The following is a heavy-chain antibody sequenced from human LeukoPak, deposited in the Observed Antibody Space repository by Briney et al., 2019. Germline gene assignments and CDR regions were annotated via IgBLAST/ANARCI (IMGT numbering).Heavy chain of an antibody. Sequence: GGSLRLSCAASGFTFSNYAMNWVRQAPGKGLEWVSGISGSGDSTYYADSVKGRFTISRDNAKNSLYLQMNSLRAEDTAVYYCASSKGALDYWGQGTLVTVSS. V-gene: IGHV3-23*01. J-gene: IGHJ4*02. D-gene: IGHD3-10*01. CDR3: ASSKGALDY. CDR1: GFTFSNYA. CDR2: ISGSGDST.